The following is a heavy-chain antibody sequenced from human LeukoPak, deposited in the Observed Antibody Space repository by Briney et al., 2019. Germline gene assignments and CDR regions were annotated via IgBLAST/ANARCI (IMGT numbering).Heavy chain of an antibody. CDR2: IYYTGST. CDR3: ARGICSSTSCYTPGAFDI. Sequence: PSETLSLTCTVSGGSINNYYWSWVRQPPGAGLEWLAYIYYTGSTNYNPSLKTRLTISVDTSKNQFSLRLNSVTAADTAVYYCARGICSSTSCYTPGAFDIWGQGTMVTVSS. V-gene: IGHV4-59*08. J-gene: IGHJ3*02. CDR1: GGSINNYY. D-gene: IGHD2-2*02.